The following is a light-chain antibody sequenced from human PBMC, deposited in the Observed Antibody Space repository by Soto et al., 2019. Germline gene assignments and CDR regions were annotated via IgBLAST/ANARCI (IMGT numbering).Light chain of an antibody. Sequence: EIVLTQSPGTLSLSPGERATLSCRASQTVPDSSLAWYQQRPGQAPRLLIYTASNRVTGIPDRFSGSGSGTDFTLTISRLEPEDSAVYYCQQYGGSPGTFGQGTKVEIK. CDR1: QTVPDSS. J-gene: IGKJ1*01. CDR3: QQYGGSPGT. V-gene: IGKV3-20*01. CDR2: TAS.